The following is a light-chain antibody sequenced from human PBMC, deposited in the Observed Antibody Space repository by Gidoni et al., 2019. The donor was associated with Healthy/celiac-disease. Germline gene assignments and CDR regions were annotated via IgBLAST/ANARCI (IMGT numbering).Light chain of an antibody. Sequence: AIRMTQSPSSFSASTGDRVTITCRASQGISSYLAWYQQKPGKAPKLLIYAASTLHSGVPSRFSGSGSGTDFTLTISCLQSEDFATYYWQQYYSYPRTFGQXTKVEIK. CDR1: QGISSY. J-gene: IGKJ1*01. V-gene: IGKV1-8*01. CDR3: QQYYSYPRT. CDR2: AAS.